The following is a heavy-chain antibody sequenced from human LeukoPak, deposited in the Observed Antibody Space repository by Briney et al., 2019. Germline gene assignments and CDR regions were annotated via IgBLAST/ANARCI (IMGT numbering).Heavy chain of an antibody. CDR2: IYDIGGT. V-gene: IGHV4-59*01. Sequence: SETLSLTCTVSGASISSYYWSWLRQPPGKGLEWIGYIYDIGGTNYNRSLKSRVTISGDTSKTQFSLRLSSVTAADSAVYYCARVSWFPGSSYYYMDVWGKGTTVTVSS. D-gene: IGHD3-9*01. J-gene: IGHJ6*03. CDR3: ARVSWFPGSSYYYMDV. CDR1: GASISSYY.